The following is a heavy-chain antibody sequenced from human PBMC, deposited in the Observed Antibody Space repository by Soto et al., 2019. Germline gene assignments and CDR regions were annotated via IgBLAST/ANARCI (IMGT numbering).Heavy chain of an antibody. CDR3: ARGIVVGGLDS. Sequence: QVHLVESGGGVVQPGRSLRLSCAASGFTFSNHGMYWVSQAPGKGLEWVAVIWYDGSNKYYADSVKGRFTISRDNSKNTLYLQMNSLRPEDTALYYCARGIVVGGLDSWGQGTLVTVSS. V-gene: IGHV3-33*01. CDR2: IWYDGSNK. CDR1: GFTFSNHG. J-gene: IGHJ4*02. D-gene: IGHD3-22*01.